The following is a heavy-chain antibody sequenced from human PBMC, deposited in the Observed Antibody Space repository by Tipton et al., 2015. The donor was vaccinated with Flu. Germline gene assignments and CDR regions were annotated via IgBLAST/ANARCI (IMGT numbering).Heavy chain of an antibody. J-gene: IGHJ4*02. D-gene: IGHD3-22*01. CDR1: GASINSGDYY. V-gene: IGHV4-61*02. Sequence: TLSLTCTVSGASINSGDYYWSWIRQPAGKGLEWIGRIYTNGNINYNASLKSRATISLDTSKSQFSLKLSSVTAVDTAVYFCARNYYFYDTSAYYALEYFDYWGQGTRVTVSS. CDR2: IYTNGNI. CDR3: ARNYYFYDTSAYYALEYFDY.